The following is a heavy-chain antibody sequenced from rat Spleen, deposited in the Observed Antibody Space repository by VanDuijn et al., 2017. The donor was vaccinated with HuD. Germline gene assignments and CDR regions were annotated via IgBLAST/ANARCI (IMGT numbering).Heavy chain of an antibody. CDR2: ISYDGSST. CDR3: ARLGYDGTYYNYFDY. D-gene: IGHD1-12*02. V-gene: IGHV5-29*01. Sequence: EVQLVESGGGLVQPGRSLKLSCAASGFTFSNYGMAWVRQAPTKGLEWVATISYDGSSTYYRDSVKGRFTISRDNAKSSLYLQMDSLMSEDTATYYCARLGYDGTYYNYFDYWGQGVMVTVSS. CDR1: GFTFSNYG. J-gene: IGHJ2*01.